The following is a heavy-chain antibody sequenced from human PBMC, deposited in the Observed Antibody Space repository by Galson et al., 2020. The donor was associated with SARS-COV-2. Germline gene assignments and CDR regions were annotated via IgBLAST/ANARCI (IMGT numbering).Heavy chain of an antibody. V-gene: IGHV1-3*01. Sequence: ASVKVSCKASGYTFTSYAIHWVRQDPGQRLEWMGWINAGNEITKYSQNFQGRVTFTRDTSASTVYMELSSLRSEDTAVYYCARERGGWYPFDPWGQGTLVTVSS. D-gene: IGHD6-19*01. CDR3: ARERGGWYPFDP. J-gene: IGHJ5*02. CDR2: INAGNEIT. CDR1: GYTFTSYA.